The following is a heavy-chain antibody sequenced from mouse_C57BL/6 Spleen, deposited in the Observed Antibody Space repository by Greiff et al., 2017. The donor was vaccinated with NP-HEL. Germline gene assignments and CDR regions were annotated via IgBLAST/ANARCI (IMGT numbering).Heavy chain of an antibody. V-gene: IGHV2-9-1*01. J-gene: IGHJ4*01. CDR2: IWTGGGT. CDR3: ARKRVNSSGYAMDY. CDR1: GFSFTSYA. D-gene: IGHD3-2*02. Sequence: VQLQESGPGLVAPSQRLSITCTVSGFSFTSYAISWVRQPPGKGLEWLGVIWTGGGTNYNSALKSRLSISKDNSKSQVFLKMNSLQTDDTARYYCARKRVNSSGYAMDYWGQGTSVTVSS.